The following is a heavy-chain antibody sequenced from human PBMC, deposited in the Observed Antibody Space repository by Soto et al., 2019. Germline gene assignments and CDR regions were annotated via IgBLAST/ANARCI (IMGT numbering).Heavy chain of an antibody. CDR3: ARDHYQSGSWAYDY. Sequence: QVQLQESGPGLVEPSGTLSLTCAVSGAPINSNDWWDWVRQPPGKGLEWIGEIYHGGNIYYNPSLKSRATISIDNSKNQFSLLLTSVTAADTARYFCARDHYQSGSWAYDYWGQGALVTVSS. J-gene: IGHJ4*02. D-gene: IGHD2-2*01. CDR1: GAPINSNDW. V-gene: IGHV4-4*02. CDR2: IYHGGNI.